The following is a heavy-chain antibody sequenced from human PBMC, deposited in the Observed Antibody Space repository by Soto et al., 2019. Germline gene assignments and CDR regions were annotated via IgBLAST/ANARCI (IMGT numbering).Heavy chain of an antibody. CDR1: GYTFTGYY. D-gene: IGHD1-7*01. J-gene: IGHJ5*02. CDR3: ARGQLELRHWFDP. CDR2: INPNSGGT. V-gene: IGHV1-2*04. Sequence: ASVKVSCKASGYTFTGYYMHWVRQAPGQGLEWMGWINPNSGGTNYAQKFQGWVTMTRDTSISTAYMELSRLRSDDTAVYYCARGQLELRHWFDPWGQGTLVTSPQ.